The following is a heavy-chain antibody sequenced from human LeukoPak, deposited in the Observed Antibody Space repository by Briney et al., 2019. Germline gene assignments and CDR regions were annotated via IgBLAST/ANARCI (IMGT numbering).Heavy chain of an antibody. CDR3: ARSPISTCAYFDC. Sequence: TSETLSLTCTVSGGSISSGYWTWIRQPPGKGLEWIGYIYYSGTTNYNPSLESRVTISIDTSKNQFSLNLNSVTAADAAVYYCARSPISTCAYFDCWGQGTLVTVSS. D-gene: IGHD3-3*02. V-gene: IGHV4-59*08. CDR2: IYYSGTT. CDR1: GGSISSGY. J-gene: IGHJ4*02.